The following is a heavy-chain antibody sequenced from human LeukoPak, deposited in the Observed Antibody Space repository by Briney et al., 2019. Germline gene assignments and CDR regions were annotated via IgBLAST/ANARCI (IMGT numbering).Heavy chain of an antibody. V-gene: IGHV4-59*01. CDR3: ARGNSGSPQS. D-gene: IGHD1-26*01. CDR1: GDSISSYY. J-gene: IGHJ5*02. Sequence: SETLSLTCTVSGDSISSYYWSWIRQPPGKGLEWIGYIYYTGSTYYNPSLKSRVTISVDMSKNQFSLKLNSVTAADTAVYYCARGNSGSPQSWGQGTLVSVSS. CDR2: IYYTGST.